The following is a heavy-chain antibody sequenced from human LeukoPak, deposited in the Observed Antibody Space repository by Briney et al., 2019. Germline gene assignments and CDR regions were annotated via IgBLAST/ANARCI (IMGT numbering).Heavy chain of an antibody. Sequence: PSETLSLTCVVEGYYFSGFYWTWIRQAPGKGLEWIGEISYSGSTKYNPSLKSRVTIEVDTSKKQISLNLSSVTAADTAVYYCARGGYYGFSDYWGQGTLVTVSS. CDR1: GYYFSGFY. CDR3: ARGGYYGFSDY. V-gene: IGHV4-34*01. D-gene: IGHD3-10*01. J-gene: IGHJ4*02. CDR2: ISYSGST.